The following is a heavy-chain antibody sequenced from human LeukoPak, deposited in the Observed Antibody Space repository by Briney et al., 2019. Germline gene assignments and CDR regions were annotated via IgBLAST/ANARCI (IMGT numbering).Heavy chain of an antibody. V-gene: IGHV4-34*01. CDR1: GFTFDDYG. CDR2: INHSGST. J-gene: IGHJ4*02. CDR3: ARGSGIVGATTGDY. Sequence: GSLRLSCAASGFTFDDYGMSWVRQVPGKGLEWIGEINHSGSTNYNPSLKSRVTISVDTSKNQFSLKLSSVTAADTAVYYCARGSGIVGATTGDYWGQGTLVTVSS. D-gene: IGHD1-26*01.